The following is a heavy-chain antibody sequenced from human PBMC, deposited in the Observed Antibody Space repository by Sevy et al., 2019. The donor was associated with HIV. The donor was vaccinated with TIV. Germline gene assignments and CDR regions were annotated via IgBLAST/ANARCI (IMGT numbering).Heavy chain of an antibody. Sequence: GESLKISCAASGFTFSSYWMSWVRQAPGKGPEWVANIKQDESEKYYVDSVKGRFTISRDNAKNSLYLQMNRLRAEDTAVYYCARDHSLYDSSGYYVPVLDYWGQGTLVTVSS. CDR2: IKQDESEK. CDR1: GFTFSSYW. J-gene: IGHJ4*02. D-gene: IGHD3-22*01. CDR3: ARDHSLYDSSGYYVPVLDY. V-gene: IGHV3-7*01.